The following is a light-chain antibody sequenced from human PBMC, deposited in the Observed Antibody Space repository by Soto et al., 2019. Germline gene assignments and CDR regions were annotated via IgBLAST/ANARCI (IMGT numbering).Light chain of an antibody. CDR1: SSDVGSYNR. CDR3: SSFTSSSTYV. Sequence: QSALTQPPSVSGSPGQSVAISCTGTSSDVGSYNRVAWYQQPPGTAPKLMIYEVSNRPSGVPDRFSGSKSGNTASLTISVLQAEDEADYYCSSFTSSSTYVFGTGTKLTVL. J-gene: IGLJ1*01. CDR2: EVS. V-gene: IGLV2-18*02.